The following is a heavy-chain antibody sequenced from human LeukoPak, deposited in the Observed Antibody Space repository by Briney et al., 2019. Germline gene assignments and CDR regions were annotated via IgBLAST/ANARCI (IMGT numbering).Heavy chain of an antibody. D-gene: IGHD2-15*01. CDR1: GFAFNGHG. CDR3: VSQYCSGGSCFSH. CDR2: ISSSSSNI. J-gene: IGHJ4*02. Sequence: GGSLRLSCAASGFAFNGHGMNWVRQAPGKGLEWVSYISSSSSNIYSAVFVKGRFSISRDNAKNSVYLQMNSLRDEDTAVYYCVSQYCSGGSCFSHWGQGTLVTVSS. V-gene: IGHV3-48*02.